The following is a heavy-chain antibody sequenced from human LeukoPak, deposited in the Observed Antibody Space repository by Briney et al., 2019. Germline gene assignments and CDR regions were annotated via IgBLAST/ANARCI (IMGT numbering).Heavy chain of an antibody. CDR1: GYTFTRFD. V-gene: IGHV1-8*01. CDR2: MNPNSGNT. J-gene: IGHJ4*02. Sequence: SVQVSREGSGYTFTRFDINGVRQAVGQGLEWMGWMNPNSGNTGYAQQFQGRVTMTRNTSMSTAYMGLSSLTSDDTAVYYCARRYDSGSYHLPHWGQGTLVTVSS. CDR3: ARRYDSGSYHLPH. D-gene: IGHD3-10*01.